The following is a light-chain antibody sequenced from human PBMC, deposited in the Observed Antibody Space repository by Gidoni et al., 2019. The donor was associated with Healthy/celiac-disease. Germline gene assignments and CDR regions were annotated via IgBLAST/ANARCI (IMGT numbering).Light chain of an antibody. CDR1: QSISSY. J-gene: IGKJ1*01. V-gene: IGKV1-39*01. CDR3: QQSYSTPWT. Sequence: DIQMTQSPSSLSASVGDRVTITCRASQSISSYLNWYQQKPGKAPKLLIYAASSLQSGVPSRLSGSGSGTDFTLTISSLQPEDFANYYCQQSYSTPWTLGQGTKVEIK. CDR2: AAS.